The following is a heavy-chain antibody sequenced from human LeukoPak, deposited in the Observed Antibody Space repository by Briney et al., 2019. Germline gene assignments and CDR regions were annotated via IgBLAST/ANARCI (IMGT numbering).Heavy chain of an antibody. J-gene: IGHJ4*02. Sequence: SETLSLTCTVSGGSISSYYWSWIRQPAGKGLEWIGRIYTSGSTNYNPSLKSRVTMSVDTSKNQVSLKLRSVTAADTAVYYCATDGSYNWNYFDYWGQGTLVTVSS. V-gene: IGHV4-4*07. D-gene: IGHD1-20*01. CDR1: GGSISSYY. CDR3: ATDGSYNWNYFDY. CDR2: IYTSGST.